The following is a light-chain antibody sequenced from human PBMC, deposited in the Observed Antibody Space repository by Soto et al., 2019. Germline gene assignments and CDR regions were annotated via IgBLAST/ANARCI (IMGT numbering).Light chain of an antibody. Sequence: EIVRTQSPATLSVSPGETATLSCRASQSVTYNLAWYQQKPGQGPRLLIYGAFTRATGIPARFSGSGSGTEFTLTISSLQSEDFAVYYCQQYKNWPPLTFGGGTKVEIK. CDR3: QQYKNWPPLT. J-gene: IGKJ4*01. V-gene: IGKV3-15*01. CDR2: GAF. CDR1: QSVTYN.